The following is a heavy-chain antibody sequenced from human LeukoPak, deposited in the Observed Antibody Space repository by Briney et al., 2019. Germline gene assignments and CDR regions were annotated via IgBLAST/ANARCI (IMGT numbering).Heavy chain of an antibody. J-gene: IGHJ4*02. CDR3: AEGIQWELPLEY. CDR2: ISGRGDKT. D-gene: IGHD1-26*01. CDR1: GFTFRNYA. V-gene: IGHV3-23*01. Sequence: PGGSLRLSCADSGFTFRNYAMSWVRQAPGKGLEWVSVISGRGDKTYYAGSAKGRFTISRDNSKNTLYLQMNSLRDVDTAIYYCAEGIQWELPLEYWGQGTLVTVSS.